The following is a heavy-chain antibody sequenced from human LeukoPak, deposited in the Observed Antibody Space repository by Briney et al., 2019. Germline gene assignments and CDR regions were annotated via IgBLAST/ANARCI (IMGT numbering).Heavy chain of an antibody. D-gene: IGHD2-15*01. Sequence: SEILSLTCTVSGGSISSSSSYWGWIRQPPGKGLEWIGTVYYSGSTYYNPSLKSRVTISVDTSKNQFSLKLSSVTAADTAVYHCATPYCSSGSCSTFAYWGQGTLVTVSS. V-gene: IGHV4-39*01. CDR1: GGSISSSSSY. CDR3: ATPYCSSGSCSTFAY. J-gene: IGHJ4*02. CDR2: VYYSGST.